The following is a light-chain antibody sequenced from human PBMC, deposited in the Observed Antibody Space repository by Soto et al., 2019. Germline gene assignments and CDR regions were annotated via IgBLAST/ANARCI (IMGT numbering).Light chain of an antibody. V-gene: IGLV1-47*01. Sequence: QSVLTQSPSASGTPGQRVTISCSGSASTIGRNYVYWYQQLPGTAPKLLIYRNSQRPSGVPDRFSGSKSGTSASLAISGLRSEDDADYYCAAWDDNLIGLYVFGAGTKVTVL. CDR3: AAWDDNLIGLYV. CDR2: RNS. J-gene: IGLJ1*01. CDR1: ASTIGRNY.